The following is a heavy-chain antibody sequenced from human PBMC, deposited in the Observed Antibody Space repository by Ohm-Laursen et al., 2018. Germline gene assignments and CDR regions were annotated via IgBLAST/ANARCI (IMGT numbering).Heavy chain of an antibody. D-gene: IGHD2-8*02. CDR1: GFTLTSYW. V-gene: IGHV3-7*01. J-gene: IGHJ4*02. CDR3: AKGRDLTGG. Sequence: SLRLSCSASGFTLTSYWMSWARQAPGKGLEWVANMNEIGSEKYFVDSVRGRFTISRDNAENSLFLQMNSLRVEDTAVYYCAKGRDLTGGWGQGTLVIVSS. CDR2: MNEIGSEK.